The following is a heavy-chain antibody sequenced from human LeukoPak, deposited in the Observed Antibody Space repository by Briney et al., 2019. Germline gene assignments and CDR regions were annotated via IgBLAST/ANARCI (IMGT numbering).Heavy chain of an antibody. CDR3: ARPREEGATDAFDI. J-gene: IGHJ3*02. Sequence: GESLKISCKASGYSFTIYWMAWVRQMPGKGLEWMGIIHLGDSDTRYSPSFQGQVTISADKSISTAYLQWSSLKASDTAIYYCARPREEGATDAFDIRGQGTMVTVSS. D-gene: IGHD1-26*01. CDR1: GYSFTIYW. V-gene: IGHV5-51*01. CDR2: IHLGDSDT.